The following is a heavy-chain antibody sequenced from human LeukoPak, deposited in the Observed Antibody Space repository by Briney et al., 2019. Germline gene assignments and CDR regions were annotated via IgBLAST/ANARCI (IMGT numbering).Heavy chain of an antibody. V-gene: IGHV3-11*04. CDR1: EFTFSDYY. CDR3: ARGNRWPSTFDI. J-gene: IGHJ3*02. D-gene: IGHD4-23*01. CDR2: ISTSGSTI. Sequence: SGGSLRLSCAASEFTFSDYYMSWIRQAPGKGLEWVAYISTSGSTIYYADSVKGRFTISRDNAKNSLYLQMNSLRAEDTAIYYCARGNRWPSTFDIWGQGTMVTVSS.